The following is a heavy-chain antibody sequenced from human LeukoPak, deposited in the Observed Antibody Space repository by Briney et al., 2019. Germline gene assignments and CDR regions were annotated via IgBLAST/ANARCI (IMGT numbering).Heavy chain of an antibody. CDR1: GFTFSSHW. CDR2: IKSDGTST. J-gene: IGHJ4*02. V-gene: IGHV3-74*01. Sequence: PGGSLRLSCAASGFTFSSHWMHWVRQAPGKGLVWVSRIKSDGTSTSYADSVKGRFTIFRDNAKSTLYLQMNSLRAEDTAVYYCARVMSNTWHDYWGQGTLVTVSS. D-gene: IGHD3-16*01. CDR3: ARVMSNTWHDY.